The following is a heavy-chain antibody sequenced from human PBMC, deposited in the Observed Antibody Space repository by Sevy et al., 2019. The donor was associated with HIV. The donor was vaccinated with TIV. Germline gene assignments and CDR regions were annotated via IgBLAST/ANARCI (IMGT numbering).Heavy chain of an antibody. CDR2: IIPIFGTA. V-gene: IGHV1-69*13. Sequence: ASVKVSCKASGGTFSSYAISWVRQAPGQGLEWMGGIIPIFGTANYAQKFQGRVTITADESTSTAYMELSSLRSEDTAVYYCARAGDYSKHYYYYYMGVWGKGTTVTVSS. CDR3: ARAGDYSKHYYYYYMGV. J-gene: IGHJ6*03. CDR1: GGTFSSYA. D-gene: IGHD4-4*01.